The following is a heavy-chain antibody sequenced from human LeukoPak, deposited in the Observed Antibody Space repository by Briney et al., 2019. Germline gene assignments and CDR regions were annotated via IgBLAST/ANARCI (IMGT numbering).Heavy chain of an antibody. CDR1: GFTFDDYG. Sequence: GGSLRLSCAASGFTFDDYGMSWVRQAPGKGLEWVSGINWNGGSTVYADSVKGRFTISRDNAKNSLYLQMNSLRAEDTALYYCAREYCTNGVCYQAAFDYWGQGTLVTVSS. J-gene: IGHJ4*02. CDR2: INWNGGST. V-gene: IGHV3-20*04. CDR3: AREYCTNGVCYQAAFDY. D-gene: IGHD2-8*01.